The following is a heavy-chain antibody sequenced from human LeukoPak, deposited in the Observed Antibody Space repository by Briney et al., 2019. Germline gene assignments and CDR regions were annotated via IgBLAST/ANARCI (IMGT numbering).Heavy chain of an antibody. CDR1: GFSLSTSGVG. V-gene: IGHV2-5*02. J-gene: IGHJ5*02. CDR2: IYWDGDK. Sequence: SGPTLVKPTQTLTLTCTFSGFSLSTSGVGVGWIRQPPDKTLEWLALIYWDGDKRYSPSLESSLTITKDTSKNQVVLTMTNMDPVDTATYYCAHRRRSSGSGNWFDPWGQGTLVTVSS. CDR3: AHRRRSSGSGNWFDP. D-gene: IGHD3-10*01.